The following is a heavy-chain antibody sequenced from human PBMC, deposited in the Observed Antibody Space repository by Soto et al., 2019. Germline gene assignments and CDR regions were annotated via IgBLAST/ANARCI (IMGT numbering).Heavy chain of an antibody. J-gene: IGHJ6*02. CDR2: IKQDGSEK. CDR3: ARDLNIVLVPAALRSYYYYYGMDV. V-gene: IGHV3-7*01. CDR1: GFTFSSYW. Sequence: GGSLRLSCAASGFTFSSYWMSWVRQAPGKGLEWVANIKQDGSEKYYVDSEKGRFTISRDNAKNSLYLQMNSLRAEDTAVYYCARDLNIVLVPAALRSYYYYYGMDVWGQGTTVTVSS. D-gene: IGHD2-2*01.